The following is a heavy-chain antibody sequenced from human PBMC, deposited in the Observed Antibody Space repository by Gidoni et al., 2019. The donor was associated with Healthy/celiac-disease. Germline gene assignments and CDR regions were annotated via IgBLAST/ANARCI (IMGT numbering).Heavy chain of an antibody. J-gene: IGHJ4*02. D-gene: IGHD3-22*01. CDR1: GFPFDDYA. Sequence: EVQLVESGGGLVQPGRSLRLSCAASGFPFDDYAMRWVRQAPGKGLEWVSGISWNSGSIGYADSVKGRFTISRDNAKNSLYLQMNSLRAEDTALYYCAKVGGIYDSSGYFDYWGQGTLVTVSS. CDR2: ISWNSGSI. V-gene: IGHV3-9*01. CDR3: AKVGGIYDSSGYFDY.